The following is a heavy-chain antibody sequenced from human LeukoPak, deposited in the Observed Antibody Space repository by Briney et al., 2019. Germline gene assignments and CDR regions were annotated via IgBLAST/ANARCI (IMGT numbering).Heavy chain of an antibody. J-gene: IGHJ3*02. V-gene: IGHV3-21*01. CDR1: GFTFSNYA. D-gene: IGHD6-6*01. Sequence: GGSLGLSCAASGFTFSNYAMNWVRQAPGKGLDWVSSITAGGSFKYYADSVEGRFTISRDNAKNSLYLQMNSLRAEDTAVYYCARLAPPAAFDIWGQGTMVTVSS. CDR2: ITAGGSFK. CDR3: ARLAPPAAFDI.